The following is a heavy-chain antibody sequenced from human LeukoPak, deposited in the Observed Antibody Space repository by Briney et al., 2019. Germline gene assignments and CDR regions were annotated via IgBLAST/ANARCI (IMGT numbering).Heavy chain of an antibody. J-gene: IGHJ4*02. CDR3: ARDYSGYADYDY. Sequence: TGGSLRLSCAASGFTFSSYAMHWVRQAPGKGLEYVSAISGNGGSTYYANSVKGRFTISRDNSKNTLYLQMGSLRAEDMAVYYCARDYSGYADYDYWGQGTLVTVSS. V-gene: IGHV3-64*01. D-gene: IGHD5-12*01. CDR1: GFTFSSYA. CDR2: ISGNGGST.